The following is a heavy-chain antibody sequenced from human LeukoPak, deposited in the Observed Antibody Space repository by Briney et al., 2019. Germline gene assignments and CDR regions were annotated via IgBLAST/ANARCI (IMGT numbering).Heavy chain of an antibody. CDR1: GFTFSSYA. CDR3: AKVPYYDFWSAYSWFDP. V-gene: IGHV3-23*01. Sequence: GGSLRLSCAASGFTFSSYAMIWVRQAPGKGLEWVSFISGSGGNTYYADSVKGRFTISRDNSKNTLYLQMTSLRAEDTAVYYSAKVPYYDFWSAYSWFDPWGQGTLVTVSS. CDR2: ISGSGGNT. D-gene: IGHD3-3*01. J-gene: IGHJ5*02.